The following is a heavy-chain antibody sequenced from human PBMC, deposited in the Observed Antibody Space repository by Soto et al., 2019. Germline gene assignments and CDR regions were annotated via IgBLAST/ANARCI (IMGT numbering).Heavy chain of an antibody. CDR2: IYYSGST. V-gene: IGHV4-39*01. J-gene: IGHJ6*02. Sequence: SETLSLTCTVSGGSISSSSYYWGWIRQPPGKGLEWIGSIYYSGSTYYNPSLKSRVTISVDTSKNQFSLKLSSVTAADTAVYYCARQMTTVTGYYGMDVWGQGTTVTVSS. D-gene: IGHD4-4*01. CDR3: ARQMTTVTGYYGMDV. CDR1: GGSISSSSYY.